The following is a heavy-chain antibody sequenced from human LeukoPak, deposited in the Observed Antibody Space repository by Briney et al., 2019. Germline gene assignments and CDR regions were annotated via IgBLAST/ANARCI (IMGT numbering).Heavy chain of an antibody. D-gene: IGHD3-9*01. CDR2: IHTSGTA. CDR1: GGSISSYL. Sequence: SETLSPTCTVSGGSISSYLWSWIRQPAGKGLEWLGRIHTSGTATYSPSLQSRVTMSVDTSKKQISLRLSSVTAADTAVYYCASGGLVSRYLDHWGQGTLVTVSP. CDR3: ASGGLVSRYLDH. V-gene: IGHV4-4*07. J-gene: IGHJ4*02.